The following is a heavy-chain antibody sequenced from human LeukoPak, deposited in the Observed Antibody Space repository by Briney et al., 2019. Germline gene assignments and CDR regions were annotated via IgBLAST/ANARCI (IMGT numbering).Heavy chain of an antibody. D-gene: IGHD3-22*01. CDR2: ITGSGGTT. CDR3: ARGGKSGYYYGY. CDR1: GFSFSIYG. J-gene: IGHJ4*02. Sequence: GGSLRLSCAASGFSFSIYGMNWVRQAPGKGLEWVSGITGSGGTTYYADSVKGRATISRDNSKNTLYLQMNSLRAEDTAVYYCARGGKSGYYYGYWGQGTLVTVSS. V-gene: IGHV3-23*01.